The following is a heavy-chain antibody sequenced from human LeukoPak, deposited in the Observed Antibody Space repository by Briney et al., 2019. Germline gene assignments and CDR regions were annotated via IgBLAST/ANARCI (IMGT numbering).Heavy chain of an antibody. CDR1: GFPFRRYA. J-gene: IGHJ6*02. CDR2: ISYDGSNK. D-gene: IGHD1-14*01. CDR3: ARDLNHYYGMDV. Sequence: GGSLRLSCVGSGFPFRRYAMNWARQAPGKGLGWEAVISYDGSNKYYADSVKGRFTISRDNSKNTLYLQMNSLRAEDTAVYYCARDLNHYYGMDVWGQGTTVTVSS. V-gene: IGHV3-33*05.